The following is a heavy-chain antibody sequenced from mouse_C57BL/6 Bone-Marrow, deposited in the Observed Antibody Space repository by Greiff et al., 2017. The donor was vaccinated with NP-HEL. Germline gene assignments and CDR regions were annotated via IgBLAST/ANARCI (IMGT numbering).Heavy chain of an antibody. Sequence: QVQLQQSGPELVKPGASVKISCKASGYTFTDYYINWVKQRPGQGLEWIGWIFPGSGSTYYNEKFKGKATLTVDKSSSTAYMLLSSLTSEDSAVYFCARDDGNYVSPIYYFDYWGQGTTLTVSS. J-gene: IGHJ2*01. V-gene: IGHV1-75*01. D-gene: IGHD2-3*01. CDR2: IFPGSGST. CDR1: GYTFTDYY. CDR3: ARDDGNYVSPIYYFDY.